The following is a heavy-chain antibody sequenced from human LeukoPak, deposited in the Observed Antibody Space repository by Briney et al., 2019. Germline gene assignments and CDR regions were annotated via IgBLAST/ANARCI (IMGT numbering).Heavy chain of an antibody. CDR3: AREYSSSSGRRAFDF. J-gene: IGHJ3*01. CDR1: GGSISSYY. D-gene: IGHD6-6*01. CDR2: IYYSGST. V-gene: IGHV4-59*08. Sequence: SETLSLTCTVSGGSISSYYWNWIRQPPGKGLEWIGYIYYSGSTKYHPSLKSRVTTLVDTSKNQFSLSLSSVTAADTAVYYCAREYSSSSGRRAFDFWGQGTMVTVSS.